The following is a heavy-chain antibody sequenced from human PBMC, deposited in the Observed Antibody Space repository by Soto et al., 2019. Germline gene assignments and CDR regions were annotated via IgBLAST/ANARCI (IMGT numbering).Heavy chain of an antibody. CDR2: IGRTGDT. D-gene: IGHD5-18*01. J-gene: IGHJ4*02. V-gene: IGHV3-13*01. CDR1: GFTFSDYD. Sequence: EVQLVESGGGLVQPGGSLRLSCAASGFTFSDYDMHWVRQVTGKGLEWVSGIGRTGDTYYTGSVRGRFTNSRENAKNSLYLQMNSPRAEDTAVYYCARDLGYSYGRPLDSWGQGTLVTVSS. CDR3: ARDLGYSYGRPLDS.